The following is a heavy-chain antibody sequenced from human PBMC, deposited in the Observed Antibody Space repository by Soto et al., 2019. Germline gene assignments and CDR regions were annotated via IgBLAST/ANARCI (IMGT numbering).Heavy chain of an antibody. D-gene: IGHD3-10*01. V-gene: IGHV4-34*01. CDR3: ASGRYYGSGPTFGY. Sequence: QVQLQQWGAGLLKPSETLSRTCAVYGGSFSGYYESWVRQPPGKGLEWIGEISHSGSTNYNPSLKSRVTISVDTSKNQFSLKLSSETAADTGAYYCASGRYYGSGPTFGYWGQGTLVTVSS. CDR2: ISHSGST. CDR1: GGSFSGYY. J-gene: IGHJ4*02.